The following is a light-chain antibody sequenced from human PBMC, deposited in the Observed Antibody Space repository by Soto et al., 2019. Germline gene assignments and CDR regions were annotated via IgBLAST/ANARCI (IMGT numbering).Light chain of an antibody. CDR3: SSYASSSTML. V-gene: IGLV2-14*03. J-gene: IGLJ2*01. Sequence: QSVLTQPASVSGSPGQSITISCTGTSSDVGGYNYVSWYQHHPGKAPKLIIYDVSYRPSGISNRFSGSKSGNTASLTISGLQAEDEGDYYCSSYASSSTMLFGGGTKVTVL. CDR2: DVS. CDR1: SSDVGGYNY.